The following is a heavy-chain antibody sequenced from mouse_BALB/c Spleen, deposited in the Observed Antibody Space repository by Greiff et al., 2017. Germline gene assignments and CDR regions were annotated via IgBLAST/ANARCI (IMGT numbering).Heavy chain of an antibody. CDR3: ARSLRFDY. CDR2: IDPANGNT. V-gene: IGHV14-3*02. D-gene: IGHD1-1*01. CDR1: GFNIKDTY. Sequence: VQLKESGAELVKPGASVKLSCTASGFNIKDTYMHWVKQRPEQGLEWIGRIDPANGNTKYDPKFQGKATITADTSSNTAYLQLSSLTSEDTAVYYCARSLRFDYWGQGTTLTVSS. J-gene: IGHJ2*01.